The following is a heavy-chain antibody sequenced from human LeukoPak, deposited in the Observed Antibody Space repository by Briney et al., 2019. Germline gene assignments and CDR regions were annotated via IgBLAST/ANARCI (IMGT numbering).Heavy chain of an antibody. CDR3: ATVGQQLVFDAFDI. V-gene: IGHV1-24*01. CDR2: FGPEDGET. J-gene: IGHJ3*02. D-gene: IGHD6-13*01. CDR1: GYTHTELS. Sequence: APVKVSCKVSGYTHTELSMHWVRQAPGKGLEWMGGFGPEDGETFYAQKFQDRVTMTDDTSTDTAYMELSSLRSEDTAVYYCATVGQQLVFDAFDIWGQGTMVTVSS.